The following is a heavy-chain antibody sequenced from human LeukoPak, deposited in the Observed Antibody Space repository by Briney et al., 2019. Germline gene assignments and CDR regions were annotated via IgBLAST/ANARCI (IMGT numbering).Heavy chain of an antibody. V-gene: IGHV1-69*13. Sequence: ASVKVSCKASGGTFSSYAISWVQQAPGQGLEWMGGTIPIFGTANYAQKFQGRVTITSDESTSTAYMELSSLRSEDTAVYYCARDFIIRDAFDIWGQGTMVTVSS. CDR1: GGTFSSYA. J-gene: IGHJ3*02. CDR2: TIPIFGTA. CDR3: ARDFIIRDAFDI. D-gene: IGHD3-10*01.